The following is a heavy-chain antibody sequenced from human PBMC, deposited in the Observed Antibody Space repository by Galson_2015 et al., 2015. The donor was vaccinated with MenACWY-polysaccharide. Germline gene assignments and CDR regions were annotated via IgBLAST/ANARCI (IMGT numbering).Heavy chain of an antibody. Sequence: SLRLSCAASGFIFSSCWMSWVRQAPGKGLEWVANIKQDGSEKNYVDSVKGRFTISRDNAKNSLYLQMNTLRVEDTGVYFCAREPNVAVVTRFDYWGQGTLVTVSS. CDR2: IKQDGSEK. CDR3: AREPNVAVVTRFDY. V-gene: IGHV3-7*01. D-gene: IGHD5-18*01. J-gene: IGHJ4*02. CDR1: GFIFSSCW.